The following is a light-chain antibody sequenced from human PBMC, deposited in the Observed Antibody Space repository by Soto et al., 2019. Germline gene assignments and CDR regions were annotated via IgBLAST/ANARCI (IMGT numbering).Light chain of an antibody. CDR1: SSDVGGYNY. Sequence: QSALTQPRSVSGSPGQSVTISCTGTSSDVGGYNYVSWYQQHPGKAPKLMIYDVGKRPSGVPDRFSGSKSDNTASLTISGLQAEDEADYYCSSYISSTTLVVFGGGTQLTVL. CDR3: SSYISSTTLVV. J-gene: IGLJ7*01. V-gene: IGLV2-11*01. CDR2: DVG.